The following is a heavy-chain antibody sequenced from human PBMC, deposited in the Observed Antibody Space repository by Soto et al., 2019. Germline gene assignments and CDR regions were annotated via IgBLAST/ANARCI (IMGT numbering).Heavy chain of an antibody. CDR1: GFTFSDYY. CDR2: ISSSGSTI. J-gene: IGHJ4*02. V-gene: IGHV3-11*01. Sequence: GGSLRLSCAASGFTFSDYYMSWIRQAPGKGLEWVSYISSSGSTIYYADSVKGRFTISRDNAKNSLYLQMNSLRAEDTAVYYCAREASITIFGVAPSYWGQGTLVTVSS. D-gene: IGHD3-3*01. CDR3: AREASITIFGVAPSY.